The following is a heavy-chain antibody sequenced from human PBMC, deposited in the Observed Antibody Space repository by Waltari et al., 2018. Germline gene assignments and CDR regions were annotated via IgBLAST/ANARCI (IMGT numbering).Heavy chain of an antibody. CDR2: IGSSGDIM. CDR1: GFTFSSYE. Sequence: EVQLVESGGGLIPPGGSLRLSCAASGFTFSSYEVTWVRQAPGKGLEWVSDIGSSGDIMFFADSVRGRFTISRDNAKNSLYLQMNSLRVEDTAVYYCAREQFYNSGIQGSAFDYWGQGTLVTVSS. V-gene: IGHV3-48*03. J-gene: IGHJ4*02. D-gene: IGHD3-10*01. CDR3: AREQFYNSGIQGSAFDY.